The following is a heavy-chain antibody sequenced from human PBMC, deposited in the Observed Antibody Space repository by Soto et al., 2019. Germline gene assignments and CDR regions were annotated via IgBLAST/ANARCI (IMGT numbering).Heavy chain of an antibody. J-gene: IGHJ6*02. CDR1: GGSISSGGYY. V-gene: IGHV4-31*03. CDR2: IYYSGST. D-gene: IGHD3-10*01. CDR3: ARRGGAVSSLYGMDV. Sequence: QVQLQESGPGLVKPSQTLSLTCTVSGGSISSGGYYWSWIRQHPGKGLEWIGYIYYSGSTYYNPSLKSRVTISVDTSKNQFSLKLSSVTAADTAVYYGARRGGAVSSLYGMDVWGQGTTVTVSS.